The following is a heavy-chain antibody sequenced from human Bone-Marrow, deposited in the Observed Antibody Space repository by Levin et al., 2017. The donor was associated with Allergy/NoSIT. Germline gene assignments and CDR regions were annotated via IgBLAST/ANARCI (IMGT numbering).Heavy chain of an antibody. CDR2: IKSDADGGAI. Sequence: SCSASDFTFRHAWMTWVRQAPGKGLEWVGRIKSDADGGAIDYAAPVRGRFTISRDDSKDTLYLQMNSLKNDDTGIYFCTTGIAVASLYYYYFMDVWGKGTTVTVSS. CDR1: DFTFRHAW. CDR3: TTGIAVASLYYYYFMDV. D-gene: IGHD6-19*01. V-gene: IGHV3-15*07. J-gene: IGHJ6*03.